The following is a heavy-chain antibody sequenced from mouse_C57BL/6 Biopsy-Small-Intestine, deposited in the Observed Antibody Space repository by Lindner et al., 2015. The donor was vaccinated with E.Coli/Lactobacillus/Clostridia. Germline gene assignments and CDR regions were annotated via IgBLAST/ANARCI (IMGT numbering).Heavy chain of an antibody. D-gene: IGHD3-3*01. CDR1: GYTFTDYN. CDR2: INPNSGGT. CDR3: ARGEGDVRYAMDY. J-gene: IGHJ4*01. V-gene: IGHV1-18*01. Sequence: EVQLQESGPELVKPGASVKIPCKASGYTFTDYNMDWVKQSHGKSLEWIGNINPNSGGTVYNQKFKGKATLTVDKSSSTAYMELRSLTSEDTAVYYCARGEGDVRYAMDYWGQGTPVTVSS.